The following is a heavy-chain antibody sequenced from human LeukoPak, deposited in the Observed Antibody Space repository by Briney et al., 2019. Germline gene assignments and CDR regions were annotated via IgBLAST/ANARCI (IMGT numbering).Heavy chain of an antibody. CDR1: GGSISSYY. V-gene: IGHV4-59*08. J-gene: IGHJ4*02. CDR3: ARHGYDTGNYQAHFDY. CDR2: INYSGNT. D-gene: IGHD3-9*01. Sequence: SETLSLTCTVSGGSISSYYWSWIRQPPGKELQWIGYINYSGNTNYNPSFTGRVTVSVNTSKNQFSLKLSSVTAADTAVYYCARHGYDTGNYQAHFDYWGQGTLVTVSS.